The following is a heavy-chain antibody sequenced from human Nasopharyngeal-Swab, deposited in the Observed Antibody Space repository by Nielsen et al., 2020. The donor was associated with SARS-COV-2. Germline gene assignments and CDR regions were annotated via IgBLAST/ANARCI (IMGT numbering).Heavy chain of an antibody. CDR1: GGSISGSTYY. D-gene: IGHD2-8*01. J-gene: IGHJ4*02. Sequence: GSLRLSCTVSGGSISGSTYYWGWVRQPPGKGLEWIANIYYTGNTYYSPSLKSRVTISVDTSRSQFSLTLSSMTAADRAVYYCARTNTERPNFDSWGQGLLVTVSS. CDR3: ARTNTERPNFDS. V-gene: IGHV4-39*01. CDR2: IYYTGNT.